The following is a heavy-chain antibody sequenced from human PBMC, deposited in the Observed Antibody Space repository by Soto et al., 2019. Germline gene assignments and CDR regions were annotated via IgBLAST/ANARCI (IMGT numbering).Heavy chain of an antibody. CDR2: ISPYSGYT. D-gene: IGHD2-2*01. J-gene: IGHJ4*02. Sequence: ASVKVSCKGFGYSFMKYGINWVRQAPGQGLEWVGWISPYSGYTHSAQKFHGRLTLTTDTAASTACMELRILRSADTALYYCAREASVLIPAAQPSRFDSWGQGILVTVSS. CDR3: AREASVLIPAAQPSRFDS. V-gene: IGHV1-18*01. CDR1: GYSFMKYG.